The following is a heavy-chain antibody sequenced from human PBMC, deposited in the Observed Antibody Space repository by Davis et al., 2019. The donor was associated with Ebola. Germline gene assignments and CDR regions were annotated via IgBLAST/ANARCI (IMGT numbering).Heavy chain of an antibody. CDR3: TREDGGATDY. V-gene: IGHV3-49*04. Sequence: GESLKISCTASGFTFGDYAMSWVRQAPGKGLEWVGFIRSKAYGGTTEYAASVKGRFTISRDDSKSIAYLQMNSLKTEDTAVYYCTREDGGATDYWGRGTLVTVSS. D-gene: IGHD1-26*01. CDR1: GFTFGDYA. CDR2: IRSKAYGGTT. J-gene: IGHJ4*02.